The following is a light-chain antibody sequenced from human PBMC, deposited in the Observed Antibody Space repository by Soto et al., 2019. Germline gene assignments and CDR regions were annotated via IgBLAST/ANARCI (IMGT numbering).Light chain of an antibody. V-gene: IGLV2-14*01. CDR2: DVN. CDR1: SSDVGAYNY. Sequence: SVLTQPASVSGSPGQSITISCTGTSSDVGAYNYVSWYQQHPGKAPKLMIYDVNIRPSGVSNRFSGSKSGNTASLTISGLQAEAEADYYCTSWTTSTTMKFGGGTKVTVL. J-gene: IGLJ2*01. CDR3: TSWTTSTTMK.